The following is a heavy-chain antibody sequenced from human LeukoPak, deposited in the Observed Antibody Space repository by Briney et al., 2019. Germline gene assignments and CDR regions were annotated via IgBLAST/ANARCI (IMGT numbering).Heavy chain of an antibody. CDR3: ARVGMTTVPYDAFDI. Sequence: GASVKVSCKASGYTFTGYYMHWVRQAPGQGLEWMGWINPNSGGTNYAQKFQGRVTMTRDTSISTAYMELSRLRSDDTAVYYCARVGMTTVPYDAFDIWGQGTMVTVSS. V-gene: IGHV1-2*02. CDR2: INPNSGGT. J-gene: IGHJ3*02. D-gene: IGHD4-17*01. CDR1: GYTFTGYY.